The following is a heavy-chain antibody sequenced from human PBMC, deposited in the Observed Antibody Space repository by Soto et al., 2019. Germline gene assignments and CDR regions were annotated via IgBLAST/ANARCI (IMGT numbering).Heavy chain of an antibody. CDR1: GGSFRTYS. CDR2: IIPIFGTV. Sequence: QVQLLQSGAEVKKPGSSVRVSCEASGGSFRTYSISWVRQAPGQGLEWMGEIIPIFGTVNYAQKSQGRVTSTADEPTTTVYMDLRSLRSEDTAVYYCAKGAVAGTPTSYYYYGMDVWGQGTTVTVSS. J-gene: IGHJ6*02. CDR3: AKGAVAGTPTSYYYYGMDV. D-gene: IGHD6-19*01. V-gene: IGHV1-69*12.